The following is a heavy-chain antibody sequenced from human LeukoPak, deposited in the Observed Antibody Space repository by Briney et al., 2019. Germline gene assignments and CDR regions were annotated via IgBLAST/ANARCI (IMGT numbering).Heavy chain of an antibody. D-gene: IGHD6-13*01. CDR2: IYTSGST. CDR3: ARYLSSSLLFDY. Sequence: SETLSLTCTVSGGSISSYYWSWIRRPAGKGLEWIGRIYTSGSTNYNPSLKSRVTMSVDTSKNQFSLKLSSVTAADTAVYYCARYLSSSLLFDYWGQGTLVTVSS. J-gene: IGHJ4*02. CDR1: GGSISSYY. V-gene: IGHV4-4*07.